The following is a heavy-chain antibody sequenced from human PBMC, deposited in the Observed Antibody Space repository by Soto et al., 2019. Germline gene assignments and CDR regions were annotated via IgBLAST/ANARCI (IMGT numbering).Heavy chain of an antibody. CDR3: ARGGPIASDY. D-gene: IGHD3-10*01. CDR1: GFTFSSYA. J-gene: IGHJ4*02. Sequence: QVQLVESGGGVVQPGRSLRLSCAASGFTFSSYAMHWVRQAPGKGLEWVAVISYDGSNKYYADSVKGRFTISRDNSKNTLYLQMNSLRAEDTAVYYCARGGPIASDYWGQGTLVTVSS. V-gene: IGHV3-30-3*01. CDR2: ISYDGSNK.